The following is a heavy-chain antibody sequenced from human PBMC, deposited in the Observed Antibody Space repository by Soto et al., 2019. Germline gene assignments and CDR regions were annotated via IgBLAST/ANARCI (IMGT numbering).Heavy chain of an antibody. CDR2: IYTSGST. Sequence: SETLSLTCTVSGGSISSYYWSWIRQPAGKGLEWIGRIYTSGSTNYNPSLKSRVTMSVDTSKNQFSLKLGSVTAADTAVYYCARETIMVRGVIIDYWGQGTLVTVSS. CDR1: GGSISSYY. D-gene: IGHD3-10*01. V-gene: IGHV4-4*07. J-gene: IGHJ4*02. CDR3: ARETIMVRGVIIDY.